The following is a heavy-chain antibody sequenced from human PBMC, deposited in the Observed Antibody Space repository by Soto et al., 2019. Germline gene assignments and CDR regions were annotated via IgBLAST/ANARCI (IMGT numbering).Heavy chain of an antibody. CDR1: GYSFTTYW. CDR2: IYPGDSDT. CDR3: ARKDIAGNSVDF. Sequence: GESLKISCKASGYSFTTYWIGWVRQMPGKGQEGMGIIYPGDSDTRYSPSFQGQVTISADKSISTAYLQWSSLKASDSAMFYCARKDIAGNSVDFWGQGTLVPVSS. D-gene: IGHD6-13*01. J-gene: IGHJ4*02. V-gene: IGHV5-51*01.